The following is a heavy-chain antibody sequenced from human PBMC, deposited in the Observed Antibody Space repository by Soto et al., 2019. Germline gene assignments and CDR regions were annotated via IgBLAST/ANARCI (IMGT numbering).Heavy chain of an antibody. D-gene: IGHD3-22*01. J-gene: IGHJ5*02. Sequence: QVQLQESGPGLVKPSETLSLTCTVSGGSISSYYWSWIRQPAGKGLEWIGRIYTSGSTNYNPSLKSRVPMSVDTSKNQFSLKLSSVTAADTAVYYCASQYYYDSSGYYYSWGWFDPWGQGTLVTVSS. V-gene: IGHV4-4*07. CDR2: IYTSGST. CDR1: GGSISSYY. CDR3: ASQYYYDSSGYYYSWGWFDP.